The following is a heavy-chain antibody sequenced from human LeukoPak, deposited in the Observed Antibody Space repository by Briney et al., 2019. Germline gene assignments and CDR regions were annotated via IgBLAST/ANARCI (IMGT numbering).Heavy chain of an antibody. Sequence: GGSLRLSCAASGFTVSSNYMSWVRHAPGKGLEWVSVLYSGGNTYYADSVKGRFTISRDNSKNTLYLQMNSLRAEDTAVYYCAKVRYDSSGYQSPYFDYWGQGTLVTVSS. CDR1: GFTVSSNY. CDR2: LYSGGNT. CDR3: AKVRYDSSGYQSPYFDY. D-gene: IGHD3-22*01. J-gene: IGHJ4*02. V-gene: IGHV3-53*01.